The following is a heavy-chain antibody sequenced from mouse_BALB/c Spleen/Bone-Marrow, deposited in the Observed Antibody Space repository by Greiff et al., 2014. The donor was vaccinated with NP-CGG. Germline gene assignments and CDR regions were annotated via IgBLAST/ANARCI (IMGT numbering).Heavy chain of an antibody. V-gene: IGHV3-2*02. Sequence: VQLQQSGPGLVKPSQSLSLTCTVTGYSITSDYAWNWIRQFPGNKLEWMGYISYSGSTSYNPSLKSRISITRDTSKNQFFLQSNSVTTEDTATYYCARDYWYFDVWGAGTTVTVSS. CDR1: GYSITSDYA. J-gene: IGHJ1*01. CDR3: ARDYWYFDV. CDR2: ISYSGST.